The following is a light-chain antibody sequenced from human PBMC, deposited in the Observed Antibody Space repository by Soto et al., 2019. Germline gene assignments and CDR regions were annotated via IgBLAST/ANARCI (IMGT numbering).Light chain of an antibody. Sequence: EIVLTQSPGTLSLSPGERATLSCRASQSVSSSYLAWYQQKPGQAPTLLIYGASSRATGIPDRFSGSGSGTDFTLIISRLEPEDFAVYYCQQYGSSPTFGQGTRLEIK. CDR2: GAS. J-gene: IGKJ5*01. CDR1: QSVSSSY. CDR3: QQYGSSPT. V-gene: IGKV3-20*01.